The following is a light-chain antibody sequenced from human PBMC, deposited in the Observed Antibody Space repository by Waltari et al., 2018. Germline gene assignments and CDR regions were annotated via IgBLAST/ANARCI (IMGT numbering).Light chain of an antibody. V-gene: IGLV1-44*01. CDR1: SSNVGPNY. CDR3: AAWDDSLNAWM. CDR2: NKN. J-gene: IGLJ3*02. Sequence: QSVLTQPPSTSGTPGQRVTISCSGSSSNVGPNYVSWYQQLPGTAPTPLIYNKNRRPSGVPDHFSGSESGTSASLAISGLQSEDAADYYWAAWDDSLNAWMFGGGTNLTVL.